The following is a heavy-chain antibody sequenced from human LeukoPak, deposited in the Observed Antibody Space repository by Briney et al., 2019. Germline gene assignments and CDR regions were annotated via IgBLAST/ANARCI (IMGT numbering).Heavy chain of an antibody. V-gene: IGHV4-59*01. Sequence: PSETLSLTCTVSVGSITSYYWSWIPHPPGKGLEWIGNIYYSGSTNQNPSLKSRVPISIDPTKIQLSLKLSSVNAADTAVYYCASTANYYGSGSYYKNWGQGTLVTVSS. CDR3: ASTANYYGSGSYYKN. J-gene: IGHJ4*02. CDR1: VGSITSYY. CDR2: IYYSGST. D-gene: IGHD3-10*01.